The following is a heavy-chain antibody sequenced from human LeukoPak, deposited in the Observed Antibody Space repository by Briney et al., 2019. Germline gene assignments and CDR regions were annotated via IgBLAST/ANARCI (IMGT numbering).Heavy chain of an antibody. CDR3: AKEAYCGGDCSRWFDP. V-gene: IGHV3-23*01. CDR1: GFTFSTYA. J-gene: IGHJ5*02. Sequence: GGSLRLSCAASGFTFSTYAMSWVRQAPGKGLEWVSGISGSGGSTYYADSVKGRFTISRDNSKNTLYLQMNSLRAEDTAVYYCAKEAYCGGDCSRWFDPWGQGTLATVSS. D-gene: IGHD2-21*02. CDR2: ISGSGGST.